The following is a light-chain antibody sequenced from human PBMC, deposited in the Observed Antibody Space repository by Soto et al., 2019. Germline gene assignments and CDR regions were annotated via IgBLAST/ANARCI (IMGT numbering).Light chain of an antibody. V-gene: IGKV1-5*03. CDR3: QHYNAYSRV. CDR2: KAS. J-gene: IGKJ1*01. CDR1: QSVDSW. Sequence: DIQMTQSPSTLSASIGDRVTITCRASQSVDSWLAWYQQQPGKAPKLLIYKASSLQTGVPSRFSGSGSGTEFTLTLSSLQPDDFATYYCQHYNAYSRVFGQGTKVEIK.